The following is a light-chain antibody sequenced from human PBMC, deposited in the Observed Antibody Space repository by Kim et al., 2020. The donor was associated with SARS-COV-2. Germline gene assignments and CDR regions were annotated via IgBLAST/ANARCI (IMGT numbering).Light chain of an antibody. CDR3: SSYTYGSTV. J-gene: IGLJ2*01. V-gene: IGLV2-14*04. CDR2: DVS. CDR1: SSDVGGYNY. Sequence: PGQSITVTCTGTSSDVGGYNYVSWYQQHPGKVTKLMIYDVSKRPPGVSNRFSGSRSGNTASLTISGLQAEDEADYYCSSYTYGSTVFGGGTQLTVL.